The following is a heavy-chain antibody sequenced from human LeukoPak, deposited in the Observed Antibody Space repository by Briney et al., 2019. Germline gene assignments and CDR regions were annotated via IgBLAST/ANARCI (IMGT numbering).Heavy chain of an antibody. D-gene: IGHD6-19*01. J-gene: IGHJ3*02. CDR3: ARISGWAYDAFDI. Sequence: ASVKVSCKASGYTFTGYYMHWVRQAPGQGLEWMGWINPNSGGTNYAQEFQGWVTMTRDTSISTAYMELSRLRSDDTAVYYCARISGWAYDAFDIWGQGTMVTVSS. V-gene: IGHV1-2*04. CDR1: GYTFTGYY. CDR2: INPNSGGT.